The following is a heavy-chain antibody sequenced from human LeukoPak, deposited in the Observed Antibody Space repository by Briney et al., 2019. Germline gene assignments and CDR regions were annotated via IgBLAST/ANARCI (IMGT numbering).Heavy chain of an antibody. CDR2: IYPGDSDT. Sequence: GEVMITSSKSSGYSLTNHWIALVHPMPGKGLERMGIIYPGDSDTRYSPFFQSQVTISADKSINTAYLQWSSLKTSDSAMYYCARHTSGSPWDAIDVWGQGTKVTVSS. CDR3: ARHTSGSPWDAIDV. CDR1: GYSLTNHW. D-gene: IGHD2-15*01. J-gene: IGHJ6*02. V-gene: IGHV5-51*07.